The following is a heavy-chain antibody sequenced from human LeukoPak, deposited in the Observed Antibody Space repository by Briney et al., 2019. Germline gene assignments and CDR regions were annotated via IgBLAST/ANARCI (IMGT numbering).Heavy chain of an antibody. CDR2: IKYDGSDE. Sequence: GGSLRLSCAASGFIFSSYWMTWVRQAPGKGLEWVANIKYDGSDEYYVDSVKGRFTISRDNAKNSPYLQMNSLRAEDTAVYYCARSSGWRSEFDYWGQGTLVTVSS. V-gene: IGHV3-7*01. CDR1: GFIFSSYW. CDR3: ARSSGWRSEFDY. D-gene: IGHD6-19*01. J-gene: IGHJ4*02.